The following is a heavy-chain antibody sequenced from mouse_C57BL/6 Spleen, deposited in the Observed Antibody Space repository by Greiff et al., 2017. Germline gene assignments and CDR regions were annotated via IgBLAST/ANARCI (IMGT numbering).Heavy chain of an antibody. CDR2: IDPETGGT. J-gene: IGHJ4*01. Sequence: QVQLQQSGAELVRPGASVTLSCKASGYTFTDYEMHWVKQTPVHGLEWIGAIDPETGGTAYNQKFKGKAILTADKSSSTAYMELRSLTSEDSAVYYYTRGGNYAMDYWGQGTSVTVSS. V-gene: IGHV1-15*01. CDR1: GYTFTDYE. CDR3: TRGGNYAMDY.